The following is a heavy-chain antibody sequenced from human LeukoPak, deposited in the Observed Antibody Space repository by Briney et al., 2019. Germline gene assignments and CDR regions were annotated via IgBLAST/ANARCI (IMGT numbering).Heavy chain of an antibody. Sequence: SETLPLTCTVSGGSISSSSYYWGWIRQPPGKGMEWIGSIYYSGSTYYNPSLKSRVTISVDTSRNQFSLKLSSVTAADTAVYYCARAPGPAAMSDYWGQGTLVTVSS. D-gene: IGHD2-2*01. CDR2: IYYSGST. CDR1: GGSISSSSYY. V-gene: IGHV4-39*01. CDR3: ARAPGPAAMSDY. J-gene: IGHJ4*02.